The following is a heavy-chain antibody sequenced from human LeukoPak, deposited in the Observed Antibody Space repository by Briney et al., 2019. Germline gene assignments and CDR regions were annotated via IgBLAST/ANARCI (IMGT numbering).Heavy chain of an antibody. CDR2: INNDGSAT. D-gene: IGHD3-10*01. CDR1: GFTFANTW. J-gene: IGHJ4*02. Sequence: LSCAASGFTFANTWRHWVRQAPGKGVVWVSLINNDGSATNYADSVKGRFTISRDNAKNTVYLQMNSLRAEDTAVYYCAIGGTYGSGSWGQGTLVTVSS. CDR3: AIGGTYGSGS. V-gene: IGHV3-74*01.